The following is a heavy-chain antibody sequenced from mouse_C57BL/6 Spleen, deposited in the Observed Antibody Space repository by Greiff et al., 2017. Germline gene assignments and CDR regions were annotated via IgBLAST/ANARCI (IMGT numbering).Heavy chain of an antibody. J-gene: IGHJ1*03. CDR2: IYPGSGST. CDR1: GYTFTSYW. CDR3: AREARRYFDV. V-gene: IGHV1-55*01. Sequence: QVQLKESGAELVKPGASVKMSCKASGYTFTSYWITWVKQRPGQGLEWIGDIYPGSGSTNYNEKFKSKATLTVDTSSSTAYMQLSSLTSEDSAVYYCAREARRYFDVWGTGTTVTVSS.